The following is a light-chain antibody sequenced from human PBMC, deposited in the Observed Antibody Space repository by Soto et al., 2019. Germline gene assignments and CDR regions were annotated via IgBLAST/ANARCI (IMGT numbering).Light chain of an antibody. Sequence: EVVMTQSPATLSVSPGETAALSCRASQGVGSELAWYQQKPGQAPRLLIYAASTRATGIPARFSGSGSGTEFTLTISSLLSDDLAVYYCQQYNNWPPLTFGGGTKVEIK. CDR2: AAS. CDR3: QQYNNWPPLT. CDR1: QGVGSE. J-gene: IGKJ4*01. V-gene: IGKV3-15*01.